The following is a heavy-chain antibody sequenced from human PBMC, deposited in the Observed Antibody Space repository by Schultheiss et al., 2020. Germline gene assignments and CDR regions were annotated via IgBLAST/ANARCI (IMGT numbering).Heavy chain of an antibody. Sequence: SETLSLTCTVSGGSISSGYYWGWIRQPPGKGLEWIGSIYHSGSTYYNPSLKSRVTISVDTSKNQFSLKLSSVTAADTAVYYCAREGGSSPGGPRPFDYWGQGTLVTVSS. J-gene: IGHJ4*02. CDR3: AREGGSSPGGPRPFDY. CDR1: GGSISSGYY. CDR2: IYHSGST. V-gene: IGHV4-38-2*02. D-gene: IGHD6-6*01.